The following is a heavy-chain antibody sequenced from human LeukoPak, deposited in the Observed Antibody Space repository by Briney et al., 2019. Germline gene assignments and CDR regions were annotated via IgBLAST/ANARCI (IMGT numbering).Heavy chain of an antibody. CDR1: GFTFSSYS. D-gene: IGHD3-3*01. CDR2: ISSSSSYI. V-gene: IGHV3-21*01. J-gene: IGHJ3*02. CDR3: ARRRLLYPVAFDI. Sequence: GGSLRLSCAASGFTFSSYSMNWVRQAPGKGLEWVSSISSSSSYIYYADSVKGRFTISRGNAKNSLYLQMNSLRAEDTAVYYCARRRLLYPVAFDIWGQGTMVTVSS.